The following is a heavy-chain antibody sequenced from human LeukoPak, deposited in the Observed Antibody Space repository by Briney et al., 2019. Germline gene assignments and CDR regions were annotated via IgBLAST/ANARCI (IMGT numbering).Heavy chain of an antibody. CDR3: ASRQIYCSSTSCLDY. CDR1: GGSISGYY. Sequence: SETLSLTCTVSGGSISGYYWSWIRQPAGKGLEWIGRFYNSGSTKYNPSLKSRVTMSIDTSKNEFYLKLTSVTAADTAVYYCASRQIYCSSTSCLDYWGQGTLVTVSS. CDR2: FYNSGST. V-gene: IGHV4-4*07. D-gene: IGHD2-2*01. J-gene: IGHJ4*02.